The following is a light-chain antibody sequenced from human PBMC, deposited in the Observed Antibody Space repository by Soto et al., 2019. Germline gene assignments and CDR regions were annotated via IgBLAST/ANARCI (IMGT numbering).Light chain of an antibody. CDR2: GAS. CDR3: QQYGSSPIT. J-gene: IGKJ3*01. Sequence: EIVLTQSPGTLSLSPGERATLSCRASQSVSDSCLAWYQQKPGQAPRLLIYGASSRATGIPDRFSGSGSGTHFTLTISSLEAEDFALYYCQQYGSSPITFGPGTKVDIK. V-gene: IGKV3-20*01. CDR1: QSVSDSC.